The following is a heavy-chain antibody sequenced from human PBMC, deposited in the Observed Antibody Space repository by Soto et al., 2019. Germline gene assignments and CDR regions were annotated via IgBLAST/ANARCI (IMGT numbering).Heavy chain of an antibody. CDR1: GFTFSRYA. Sequence: EVQLLESGGGLVQPGGSLRLSCAASGFTFSRYAMKWVRQAPGKGLEWVSLIGESGTPTYYADSVKGRFTISRDNSGNTLFLEMYSLRDEDTAVYYCARYIPGVRYYGMDVWGQGTTVTVSS. CDR3: ARYIPGVRYYGMDV. V-gene: IGHV3-23*01. CDR2: IGESGTPT. J-gene: IGHJ6*02. D-gene: IGHD5-18*01.